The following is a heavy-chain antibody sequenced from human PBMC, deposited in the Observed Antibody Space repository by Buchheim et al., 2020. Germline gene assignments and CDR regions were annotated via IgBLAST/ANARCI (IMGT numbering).Heavy chain of an antibody. V-gene: IGHV1-46*03. CDR3: ARGAIMITFGGVIVSGWFDP. D-gene: IGHD3-16*02. Sequence: QVQLVQSGAEVKKPGASVKVSCKASGYTFTSYYMHWVRQAPGQGLEWMGIINPSGGSTSYAQKFQGRVTMTRDTSTSTVYMELSSLRSEDTAVYYCARGAIMITFGGVIVSGWFDPWGQGTL. CDR1: GYTFTSYY. CDR2: INPSGGST. J-gene: IGHJ5*02.